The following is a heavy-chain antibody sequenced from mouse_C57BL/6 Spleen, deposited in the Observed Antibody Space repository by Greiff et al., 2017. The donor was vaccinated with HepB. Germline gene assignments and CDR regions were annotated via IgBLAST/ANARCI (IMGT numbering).Heavy chain of an antibody. V-gene: IGHV1-76*01. CDR1: GYTFTDYY. D-gene: IGHD3-3*01. Sequence: VQRVESGAELVRPGASVKLSCKASGYTFTDYYINWVKQRPGQGLEWIARIYPGSGNTYYNEKFKGKATLTAEKSSSTAYMQLSSLTSEDSAVYFCAREGRFAYWGQGTLVTVSA. J-gene: IGHJ3*01. CDR2: IYPGSGNT. CDR3: AREGRFAY.